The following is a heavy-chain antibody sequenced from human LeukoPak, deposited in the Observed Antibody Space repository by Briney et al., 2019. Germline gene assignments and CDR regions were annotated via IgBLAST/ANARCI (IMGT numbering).Heavy chain of an antibody. CDR1: GGSISSYY. D-gene: IGHD5-24*01. J-gene: IGHJ4*02. Sequence: SETLSLTCTVSGGSISSYYWSWIRQPPGKGLEWIGYIYYSGSTNYNPSLKSRVTISVDTSKNQFSLKLSSVTAADTAVYYCATGMVEMATMSFDYWGQGTLVTVSS. V-gene: IGHV4-59*01. CDR3: ATGMVEMATMSFDY. CDR2: IYYSGST.